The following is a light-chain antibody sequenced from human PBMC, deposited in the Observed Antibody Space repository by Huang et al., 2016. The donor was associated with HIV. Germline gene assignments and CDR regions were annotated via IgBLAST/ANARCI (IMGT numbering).Light chain of an antibody. CDR1: QSVSSY. CDR3: QQSSSWPPLT. J-gene: IGKJ4*01. Sequence: EIVLTQSPATLSLSPGERVTLSCRASQSVSSYLAWYQQQPGQAPRLLIYTASNRATGIPARFSGSGSGTDFTLTISSLEPEDFAIYYCQQSSSWPPLTFGGGTKVEIK. V-gene: IGKV3-11*01. CDR2: TAS.